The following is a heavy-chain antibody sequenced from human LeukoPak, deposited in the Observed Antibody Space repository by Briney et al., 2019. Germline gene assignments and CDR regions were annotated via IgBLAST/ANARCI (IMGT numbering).Heavy chain of an antibody. J-gene: IGHJ3*02. CDR1: GYTLTELS. CDR3: WSLGEPAARLVDI. V-gene: IGHV1-24*01. D-gene: IGHD2-2*01. CDR2: FDPEDGET. Sequence: ASVKVSCKVSGYTLTELSIHWVRQAPGKGLECMGGFDPEDGETIYAQKFQGRVTMTEDTSTDTAYMELSSLRSEDTAVYYCWSLGEPAARLVDIWGQGTMVTVSS.